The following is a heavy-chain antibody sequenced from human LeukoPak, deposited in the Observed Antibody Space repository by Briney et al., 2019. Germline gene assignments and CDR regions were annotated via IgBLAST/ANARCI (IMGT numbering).Heavy chain of an antibody. Sequence: GGSLRLPCAASGLNYNDAAMTCVRRAPGKGVEWVVLIASSRRNTYSTASVRGRFTISRDNSKKTLSMQMNSLRVEDTAIYYCAKIIQLSVWGLGTMVTVS. J-gene: IGHJ3*01. CDR3: AKIIQLSV. D-gene: IGHD5-24*01. CDR1: GLNYNDAA. V-gene: IGHV3-23*01. CDR2: IASSRRNT.